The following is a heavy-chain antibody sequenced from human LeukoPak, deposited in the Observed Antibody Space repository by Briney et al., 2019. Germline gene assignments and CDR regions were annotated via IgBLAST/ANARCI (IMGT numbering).Heavy chain of an antibody. D-gene: IGHD2/OR15-2a*01. CDR3: ARGPIGGWFDP. V-gene: IGHV4-34*01. CDR2: INHSGST. CDR1: GGSFSGYY. J-gene: IGHJ5*02. Sequence: SETLSLTCAVYGGSFSGYYWSWIRQPPRKGLEWIGEINHSGSTNYNPSLKSRVTISVDTSKNQFSLKLSSVTAADTAVYYCARGPIGGWFDPWRQGTLVTVSS.